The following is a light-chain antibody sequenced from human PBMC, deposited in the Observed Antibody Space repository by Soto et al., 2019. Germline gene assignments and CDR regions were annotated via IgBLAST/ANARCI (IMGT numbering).Light chain of an antibody. CDR2: GAS. J-gene: IGKJ1*01. Sequence: DIQLTQSPSILSAAVGDTVTITCRASQGISTYLAWYQQKPGKAPKNLIYGASTLQSGVPSRFSGSGSGTEFTLTISSLQPEDFATYYCQGHSTYPRTFGPGTKVEIK. V-gene: IGKV1-9*01. CDR3: QGHSTYPRT. CDR1: QGISTY.